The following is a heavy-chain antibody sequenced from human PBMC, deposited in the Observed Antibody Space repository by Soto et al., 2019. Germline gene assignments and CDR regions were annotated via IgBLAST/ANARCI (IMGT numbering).Heavy chain of an antibody. D-gene: IGHD2-21*01. J-gene: IGHJ6*04. CDR3: VREIASRL. V-gene: IGHV3-7*01. CDR1: GFTFTSYW. Sequence: EVQVVESGGGLVQPGGSLRLSCAASGFTFTSYWMTWVRQAPGRGLEWVANINKDGSEKSYVDSVKGRFTISRDNAKSSLYLHMNILRADDTAVYDCVREIASRLWGKGTTVIVSS. CDR2: INKDGSEK.